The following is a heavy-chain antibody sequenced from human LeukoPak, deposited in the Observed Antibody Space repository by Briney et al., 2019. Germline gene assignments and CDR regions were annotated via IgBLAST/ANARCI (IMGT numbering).Heavy chain of an antibody. V-gene: IGHV3-30-3*01. CDR2: ISYDGSNK. Sequence: GGSLRLSCAASGFTFSSYAMHWVCQAPGKGLEWVAVISYDGSNKYYADSVKGRFTISRDNSKNTLYLQMNSLRAEDTAVYYCARLTTVTTPKDYWGQGTLVTVSS. D-gene: IGHD4-17*01. CDR1: GFTFSSYA. J-gene: IGHJ4*02. CDR3: ARLTTVTTPKDY.